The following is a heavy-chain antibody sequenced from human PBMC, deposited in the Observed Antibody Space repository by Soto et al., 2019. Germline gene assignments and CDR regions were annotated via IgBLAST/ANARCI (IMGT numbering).Heavy chain of an antibody. Sequence: TLSLTCAVYGGSFSGYYWSWIRQPPGKGLEWIGEINHSGSTNYNPSLKSRVTISVDTSKNQFSLKLSSVTAADTAVYYCARGGGKRYDYWGQGTLVTVSS. CDR3: ARGGGKRYDY. D-gene: IGHD1-26*01. J-gene: IGHJ4*02. CDR2: INHSGST. V-gene: IGHV4-34*01. CDR1: GGSFSGYY.